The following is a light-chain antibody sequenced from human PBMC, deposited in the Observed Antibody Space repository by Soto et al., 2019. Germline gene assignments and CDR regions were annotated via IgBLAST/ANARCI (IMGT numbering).Light chain of an antibody. V-gene: IGLV7-46*01. CDR2: DTR. Sequence: QAVVTQAPSVTVSPGGTVTLTSSSPTRPVTSGHYPYWFQQKPGQAPRTLIYDTRNKLSWTPARFSASLVGGKAALTLSGAQPEDEADYYCLLSYTDARLWVFGGGTKVTVL. J-gene: IGLJ3*02. CDR1: TRPVTSGHY. CDR3: LLSYTDARLWV.